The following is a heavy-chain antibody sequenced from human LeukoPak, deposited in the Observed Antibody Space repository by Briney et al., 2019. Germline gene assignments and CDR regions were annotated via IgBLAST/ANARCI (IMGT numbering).Heavy chain of an antibody. CDR3: AKTQGFFDH. CDR2: ISGSGGST. CDR1: GSTFSSYA. Sequence: GGSLRLSCAASGSTFSSYAMSWVRQAPGKGLEWVSAISGSGGSTYYADSVKGRFTVSRDNSKNILYLQMNSLRAEDTAIYYCAKTQGFFDHWGQGSLVTVSS. V-gene: IGHV3-23*01. J-gene: IGHJ4*02.